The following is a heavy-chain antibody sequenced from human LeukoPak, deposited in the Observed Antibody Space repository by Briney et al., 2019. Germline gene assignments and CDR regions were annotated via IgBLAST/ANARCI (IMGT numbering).Heavy chain of an antibody. D-gene: IGHD3-3*01. V-gene: IGHV1-69*13. J-gene: IGHJ6*03. CDR1: GGTFSSYA. Sequence: SVKVSCKASGGTFSSYAISLVRQARGQGLEWMGGIIPIFGTANYAQKFQGRVTITADESTSTAYMELSSLRSEDTAVYYCARAARSGYYYYYYYMDVWGKGTTVTVSS. CDR3: ARAARSGYYYYYYYMDV. CDR2: IIPIFGTA.